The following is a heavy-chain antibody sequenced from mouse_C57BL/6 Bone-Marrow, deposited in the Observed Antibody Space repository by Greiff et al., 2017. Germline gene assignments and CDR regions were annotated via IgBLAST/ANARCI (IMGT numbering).Heavy chain of an antibody. CDR3: ARDGRHYFDY. CDR2: IRNKANGYTT. V-gene: IGHV7-3*01. Sequence: DVKLVESGGGLVQPGGSLSLSCAASGFTFTDYYMSWVRQPPGKALEWLGFIRNKANGYTTEYSASVKGRFTISRDNSQSILYLQMNALRAEDSATYYCARDGRHYFDYWGQGTTLTVSS. CDR1: GFTFTDYY. D-gene: IGHD1-1*01. J-gene: IGHJ2*01.